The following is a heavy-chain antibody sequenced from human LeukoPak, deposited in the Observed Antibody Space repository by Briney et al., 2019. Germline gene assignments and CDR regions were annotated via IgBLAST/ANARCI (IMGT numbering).Heavy chain of an antibody. V-gene: IGHV3-21*01. J-gene: IGHJ5*02. Sequence: GGSLGLSCAASGFTFSSYIMNWVRQAPGKGLEWVSSISSSSSYIYYADSVKGRFTISRDNAKNSLYLQMNSLRAEDTAMYYCARSPGVRRTLWAWDQGTLVTVSS. CDR2: ISSSSSYI. D-gene: IGHD2-21*01. CDR3: ARSPGVRRTLWA. CDR1: GFTFSSYI.